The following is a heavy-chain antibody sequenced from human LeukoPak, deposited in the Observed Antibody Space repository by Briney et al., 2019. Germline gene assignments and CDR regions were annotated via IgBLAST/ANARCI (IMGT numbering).Heavy chain of an antibody. CDR3: AREDGLDGYNYVAY. V-gene: IGHV4-59*01. CDR2: VYNSGST. Sequence: PSETLSLNCTVSGGSISSYYWSWIRQPPGKGLEWIGYVYNSGSTNYNPSLKSRVTISVDTSKNQFSLKLSSVTAADTAVYYCAREDGLDGYNYVAYWGQGTLVTVSS. D-gene: IGHD5-24*01. CDR1: GGSISSYY. J-gene: IGHJ4*02.